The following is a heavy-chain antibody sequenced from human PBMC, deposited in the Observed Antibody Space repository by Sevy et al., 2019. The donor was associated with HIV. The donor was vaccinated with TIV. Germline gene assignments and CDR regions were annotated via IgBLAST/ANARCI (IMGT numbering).Heavy chain of an antibody. Sequence: GGSLRLSCVASEFTFNYHGMHWVRQAPGKGLEWVAVIWYDGSKSYYGDSVRGRFIISRDNSKNTLYLQMNSLRAEDTAVYYCARASYNSSPYHYGLDVWGQGTTVTVSS. CDR1: EFTFNYHG. V-gene: IGHV3-33*01. D-gene: IGHD6-13*01. J-gene: IGHJ6*02. CDR3: ARASYNSSPYHYGLDV. CDR2: IWYDGSKS.